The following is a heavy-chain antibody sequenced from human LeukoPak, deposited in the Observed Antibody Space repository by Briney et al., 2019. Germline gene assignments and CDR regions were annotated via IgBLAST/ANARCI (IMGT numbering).Heavy chain of an antibody. CDR2: INSDGSST. CDR1: GFTFSSYW. D-gene: IGHD6-13*01. V-gene: IGHV3-74*01. Sequence: PGESLRLSCAASGFTFSSYWMHWVRQAPGKGRVWVSRINSDGSSTIYADSVKGRFTISRDNAKSTLYLQMNSLRAEDTAVYYCATIAAAFWGQGTLVTVSS. J-gene: IGHJ4*02. CDR3: ATIAAAF.